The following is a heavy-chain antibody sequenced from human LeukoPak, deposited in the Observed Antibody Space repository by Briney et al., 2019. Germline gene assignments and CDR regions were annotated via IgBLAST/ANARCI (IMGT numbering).Heavy chain of an antibody. Sequence: SETLSLTCTVSGGSIRSYFWSWVRQPPGKGREWIGYIYDSGSTNYNPSLKSRVTISVDTSKNQISLKLTSVTAADTAVYYCARGRDSGWYGELGYWGQGTLVTVSS. CDR1: GGSIRSYF. D-gene: IGHD6-19*01. CDR3: ARGRDSGWYGELGY. J-gene: IGHJ4*02. CDR2: IYDSGST. V-gene: IGHV4-59*08.